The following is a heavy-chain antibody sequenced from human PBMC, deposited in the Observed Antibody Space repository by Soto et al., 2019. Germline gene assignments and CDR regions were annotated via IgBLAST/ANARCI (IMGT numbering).Heavy chain of an antibody. CDR3: ARSQGHSSSLEIYYYYYYGMDV. D-gene: IGHD1-26*01. CDR1: GGTFSSYA. V-gene: IGHV1-69*01. CDR2: IIPISGTA. Sequence: QVQLVQSGAEVKKPGSSVKVSCKAAGGTFSSYAISWVRQAPGQGLEWMGGIIPISGTANYAQKFQGRVTITADESTSTVSMELSSLRSEDTAVYFCARSQGHSSSLEIYYYYYYGMDVWGQGTTVTVSS. J-gene: IGHJ6*02.